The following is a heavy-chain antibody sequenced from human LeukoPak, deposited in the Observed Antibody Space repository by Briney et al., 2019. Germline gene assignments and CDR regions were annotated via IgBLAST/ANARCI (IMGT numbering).Heavy chain of an antibody. J-gene: IGHJ4*02. D-gene: IGHD6-19*01. CDR2: ISRSSSYT. Sequence: GGSLRLSCAASGFTFSDYYMNWIRQAPGKGLEWISTISRSSSYTNYADSVKGRFSISRDNAKNSLYLQMNSLGAEDMAVYYCAGGIAVAGTGFFDYWGQGTLVTVSS. CDR3: AGGIAVAGTGFFDY. CDR1: GFTFSDYY. V-gene: IGHV3-11*03.